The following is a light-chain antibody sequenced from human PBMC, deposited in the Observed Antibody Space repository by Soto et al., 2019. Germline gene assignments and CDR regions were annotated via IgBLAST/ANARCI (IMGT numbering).Light chain of an antibody. J-gene: IGKJ4*01. CDR3: QQSYSTPLT. V-gene: IGKV1-39*01. CDR1: QSISTY. Sequence: QMTQSPSSLSASVGDRVTITCRASQSISTYLNWYQHKPGKAPKLLIYAASSLQRGVPSRFSGSGSGTDFTLTISSRQPEDFATYYCQQSYSTPLTFGGGTKVDIK. CDR2: AAS.